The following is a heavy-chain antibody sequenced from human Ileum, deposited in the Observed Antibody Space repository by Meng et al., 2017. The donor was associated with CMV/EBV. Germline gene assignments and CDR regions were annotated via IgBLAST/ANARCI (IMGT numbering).Heavy chain of an antibody. D-gene: IGHD3-10*01. CDR2: INHSGST. CDR1: GSFSGYY. Sequence: GSFSGYYWSWIRPPPGKGLEWIGEINHSGSTNYNPSLKSRVTISVDTSKNQFSLKLSSVTAADTAVYYCARVGGITITMVRGVWFDPWGQGTLVTVSS. V-gene: IGHV4-34*01. CDR3: ARVGGITITMVRGVWFDP. J-gene: IGHJ5*02.